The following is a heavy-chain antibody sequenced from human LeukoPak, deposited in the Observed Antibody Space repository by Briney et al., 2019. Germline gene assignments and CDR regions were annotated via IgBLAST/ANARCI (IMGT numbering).Heavy chain of an antibody. Sequence: SETLSLTCTVSGGSISSSSYYWGWIRQPPGKGLEWIGRIYTSGSTNYNPSLKSRATMSVDTSKNQFSLKLSSVTAADTAVYYCARDPIAAAALGAFDIWGQGTMVTVSS. CDR2: IYTSGST. CDR1: GGSISSSSYY. CDR3: ARDPIAAAALGAFDI. D-gene: IGHD6-13*01. V-gene: IGHV4-39*07. J-gene: IGHJ3*02.